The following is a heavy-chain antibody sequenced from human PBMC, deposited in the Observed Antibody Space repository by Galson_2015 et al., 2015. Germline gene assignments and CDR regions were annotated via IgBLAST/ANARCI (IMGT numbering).Heavy chain of an antibody. V-gene: IGHV3-11*01. CDR3: ARDGGPHYYDSSGYYFDY. J-gene: IGHJ4*02. CDR2: ISSSGSTI. Sequence: SLRLSCAASGFTVSSNYMSWIRQAPGKGLEWVSYISSSGSTIYYADSVKGRFTISRDNAKNSLYLQMNSLRAEDTAVYYCARDGGPHYYDSSGYYFDYWGQGTLVTVSS. CDR1: GFTVSSNY. D-gene: IGHD3-22*01.